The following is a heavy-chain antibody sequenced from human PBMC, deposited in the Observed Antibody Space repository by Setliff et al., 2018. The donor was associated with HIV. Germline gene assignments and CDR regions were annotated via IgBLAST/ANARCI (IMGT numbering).Heavy chain of an antibody. J-gene: IGHJ3*02. CDR3: ARLDDSGSYYENAFDI. CDR1: GGSISSSSYY. D-gene: IGHD1-26*01. CDR2: VHYSGAT. V-gene: IGHV4-39*07. Sequence: SETLSLTCNVSGGSISSSSYYWSWIRQPPGKGLEWIGSVHYSGATNPNPSLRSRLTMLIDTSGDYFSLNLRSVTAADTAVYYCARLDDSGSYYENAFDIWGQGAMVTVSS.